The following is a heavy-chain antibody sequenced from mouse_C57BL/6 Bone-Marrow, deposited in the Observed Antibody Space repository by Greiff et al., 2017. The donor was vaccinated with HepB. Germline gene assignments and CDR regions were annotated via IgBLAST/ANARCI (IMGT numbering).Heavy chain of an antibody. V-gene: IGHV3-6*01. J-gene: IGHJ3*01. D-gene: IGHD1-1*01. Sequence: EVKLLESGPGLVKPSQSLSLTCSVTGYSITSGYYWNWIRQFPGNKLEWMGYISYDGSNNYNPSLKNRISITRDTSKNQFFLKLNSVTTEDTATYYCAREPLLTTVVATRAYWGQGTLVTVSA. CDR2: ISYDGSN. CDR1: GYSITSGYY. CDR3: AREPLLTTVVATRAY.